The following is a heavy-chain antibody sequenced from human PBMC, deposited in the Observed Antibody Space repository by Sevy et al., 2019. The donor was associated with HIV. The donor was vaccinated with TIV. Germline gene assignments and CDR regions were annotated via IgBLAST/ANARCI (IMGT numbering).Heavy chain of an antibody. CDR2: ISGSGGST. CDR1: GFTFSTYA. J-gene: IGHJ6*02. D-gene: IGHD3-3*01. Sequence: GGSLRLSCEASGFTFSTYAMSWVRQAPGKGLQWVSVISGSGGSTYYADSVKGRFTISRDNAKNTMYLQMNSLRAEDRAIYYCTRRPDLGVLIPTVVLAVWGRGTRVTVSS. V-gene: IGHV3-23*01. CDR3: TRRPDLGVLIPTVVLAV.